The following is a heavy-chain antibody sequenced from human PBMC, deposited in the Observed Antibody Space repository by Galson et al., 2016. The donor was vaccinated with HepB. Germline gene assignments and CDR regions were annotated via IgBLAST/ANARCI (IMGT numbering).Heavy chain of an antibody. D-gene: IGHD1-26*01. V-gene: IGHV4-39*01. J-gene: IGHJ6*02. CDR1: GASASSHY. Sequence: SETLSLTCSVSGASASSHYWGWIRQPPGKGLEWIGSMYYSGSTNYNPSLKSRVTISVDTAKNQFSLKLKSVTAADTAVYYCARHPPSGYYYYGLDVWGQGTTGTVSS. CDR2: MYYSGST. CDR3: ARHPPSGYYYYGLDV.